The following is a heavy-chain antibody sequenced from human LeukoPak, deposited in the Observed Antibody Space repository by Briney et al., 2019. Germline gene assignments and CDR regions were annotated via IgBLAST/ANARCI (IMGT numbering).Heavy chain of an antibody. V-gene: IGHV1-69*04. CDR3: ARDWSYGSGFGFAPNYYYYGMDV. Sequence: GASVKVSCKASGGTFSSYAISWVRQAPGQGLEWMGRIIPILGIANYAQKFQGRVTITADKSTSTAYMELSSLRSEDTAVYYCARDWSYGSGFGFAPNYYYYGMDVWGQGTTVTVSS. CDR1: GGTFSSYA. CDR2: IIPILGIA. J-gene: IGHJ6*02. D-gene: IGHD3-10*01.